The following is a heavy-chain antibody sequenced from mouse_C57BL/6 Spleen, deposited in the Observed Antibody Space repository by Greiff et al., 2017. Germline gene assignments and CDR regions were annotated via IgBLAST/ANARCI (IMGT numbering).Heavy chain of an antibody. CDR1: GFTFSDYG. D-gene: IGHD1-1*01. V-gene: IGHV5-17*01. CDR2: ISSGSSTI. CDR3: ARKVATEGWYFDV. Sequence: EVQRVESGGGLVKPGGSLKLSCAASGFTFSDYGMHWVRQAPEKGLEWVAYISSGSSTIYYADTVKGRFTISRDNAKNTLFLQMTRLRSEDTAMYYCARKVATEGWYFDVWGTGTTVTVSS. J-gene: IGHJ1*03.